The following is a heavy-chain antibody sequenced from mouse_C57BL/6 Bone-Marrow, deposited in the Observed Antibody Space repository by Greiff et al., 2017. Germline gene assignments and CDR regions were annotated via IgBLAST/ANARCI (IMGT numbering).Heavy chain of an antibody. CDR2: IYPGSGST. CDR1: GYTFTSYW. V-gene: IGHV1-55*01. J-gene: IGHJ2*01. D-gene: IGHD1-1*01. CDR3: ARFFTVVVDY. Sequence: QVQLQQSGAELVKPGASVKLSCKASGYTFTSYWITWVKQRPGQGLEWIGDIYPGSGSTNYNEKFKSKATLTVDTSSSTAYMQLSSLTSEDSAVYYCARFFTVVVDYWGQGTTLTVSS.